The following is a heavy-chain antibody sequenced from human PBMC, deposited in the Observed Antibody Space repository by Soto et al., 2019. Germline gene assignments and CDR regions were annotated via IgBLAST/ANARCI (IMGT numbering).Heavy chain of an antibody. J-gene: IGHJ3*02. Sequence: SVKVSCKASGGTFSSYAISWVRQAPGQGLEWMGGIIPIFGTANYAQKFQGRVTITADESTSTAYMELCSLRSEDTAVYYCARSDYYDSSGSGYAFDIWGQGTMVTVSS. CDR2: IIPIFGTA. CDR3: ARSDYYDSSGSGYAFDI. D-gene: IGHD3-22*01. CDR1: GGTFSSYA. V-gene: IGHV1-69*13.